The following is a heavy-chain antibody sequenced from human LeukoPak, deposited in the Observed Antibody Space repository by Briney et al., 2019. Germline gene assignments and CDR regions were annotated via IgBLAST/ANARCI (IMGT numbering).Heavy chain of an antibody. Sequence: PGGSLRLSCTASGFTFGDYTVNWVRQAPGKGLEWVSVIYSGGSTYYADSVKGRFTISRDNSKNTLYLQMNSLRAEDTAVYYCARVGGGAVDYWGQGTLVTVSS. CDR1: GFTFGDYT. J-gene: IGHJ4*02. CDR3: ARVGGGAVDY. D-gene: IGHD1-26*01. CDR2: IYSGGST. V-gene: IGHV3-53*01.